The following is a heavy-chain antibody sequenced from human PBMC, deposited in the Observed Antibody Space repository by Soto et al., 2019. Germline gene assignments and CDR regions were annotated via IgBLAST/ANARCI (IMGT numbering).Heavy chain of an antibody. CDR3: ARVTGYYAPDY. CDR1: GYTFTSYA. CDR2: INAGNGNT. V-gene: IGHV1-3*01. D-gene: IGHD3-9*01. J-gene: IGHJ4*02. Sequence: VSVKVSCKASGYTFTSYAMHWVRQAPGQRLEWMGWINAGNGNTKYSQKFQGRVTITRDTSASTAYMELSSLRSEDTAVYYCARVTGYYAPDYWGQGTLVTVSS.